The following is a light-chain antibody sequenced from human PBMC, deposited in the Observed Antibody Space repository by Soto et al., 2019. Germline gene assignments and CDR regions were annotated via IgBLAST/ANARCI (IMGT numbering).Light chain of an antibody. V-gene: IGKV1-5*03. CDR3: QQYNSYWT. CDR2: KAS. CDR1: QSISSW. J-gene: IGKJ1*01. Sequence: DIQMTQSPSTLSASVGDRVTITCRASQSISSWLAWYQQKPGKAPKLLIYKASSLESVVPSMFSGSGSGTEFTITISSLQPDDFATYYCQQYNSYWTFGQGTKVEIK.